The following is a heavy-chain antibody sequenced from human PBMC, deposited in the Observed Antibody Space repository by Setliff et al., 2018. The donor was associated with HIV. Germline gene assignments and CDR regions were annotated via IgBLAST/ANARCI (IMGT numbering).Heavy chain of an antibody. Sequence: SETLSLTCTVSGASISSGGFYWSWIRQHPGKGLEWIGYIYYSGSTYYNPSLKSRVTISVDTSKNQFSLELNSVTAADTAVYYCERDGKEIDYWGQGILVTVSS. V-gene: IGHV4-31*03. CDR2: IYYSGST. D-gene: IGHD1-26*01. CDR3: ERDGKEIDY. CDR1: GASISSGGFY. J-gene: IGHJ4*02.